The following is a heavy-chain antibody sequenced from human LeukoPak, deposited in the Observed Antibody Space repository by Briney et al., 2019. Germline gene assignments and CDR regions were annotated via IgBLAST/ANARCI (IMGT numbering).Heavy chain of an antibody. Sequence: GASVKVSCKASGYTFTDYYMYWVRQAPGQGPEWMGWINPNSGGTNNAQKFQGRVTMTRDTSISTAYMELSRLTSDDTAVYYCARTLYEILIGDWRRKHFQHWGQGTLVTVSS. CDR2: INPNSGGT. CDR3: ARTLYEILIGDWRRKHFQH. CDR1: GYTFTDYY. J-gene: IGHJ1*01. V-gene: IGHV1-2*02. D-gene: IGHD3-9*01.